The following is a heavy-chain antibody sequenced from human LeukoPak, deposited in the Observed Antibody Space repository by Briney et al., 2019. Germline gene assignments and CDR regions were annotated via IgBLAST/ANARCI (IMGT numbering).Heavy chain of an antibody. J-gene: IGHJ4*02. V-gene: IGHV4-34*01. D-gene: IGHD3-10*01. CDR2: FSLTGSP. Sequence: SETLSLTCAVYGGSFSGYCWSWIRLPPGKGLEWIGEFSLTGSPIYNPSLKSRANISIETAKNQFSLRLTSGSAADTAGYFCASPRLLFGSGPILVWGQGTLVTVSS. CDR3: ASPRLLFGSGPILV. CDR1: GGSFSGYC.